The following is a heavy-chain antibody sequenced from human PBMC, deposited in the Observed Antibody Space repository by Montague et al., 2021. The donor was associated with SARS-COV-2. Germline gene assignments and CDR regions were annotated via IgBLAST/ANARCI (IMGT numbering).Heavy chain of an antibody. CDR2: MYDSGST. D-gene: IGHD2-15*01. CDR3: ARGDGVVVAAPYI. CDR1: GGSISNGGYE. V-gene: IGHV4-31*03. Sequence: TLSLTCTVSGGSISNGGYECSWIRQHPGKGLEWIGYMYDSGSTYYNPSLTSRVTMSLDTSKNQFSLKLSSVTAADTAVYYCARGDGVVVAAPYIWGQGTMVTVSS. J-gene: IGHJ3*02.